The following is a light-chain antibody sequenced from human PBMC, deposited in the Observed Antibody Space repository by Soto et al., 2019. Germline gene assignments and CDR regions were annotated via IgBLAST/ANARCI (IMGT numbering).Light chain of an antibody. J-gene: IGKJ1*01. V-gene: IGKV3-11*01. CDR2: DAS. Sequence: EIVLTQSPATLSLSPGERATLSCRASESVTSFLAWYQQKPGQAPRLLIYDASNRATGISARFSGSGSGTDFTLTISSLEPEDFAVYYCQQYGSSPQTFGQGTKVDIK. CDR1: ESVTSF. CDR3: QQYGSSPQT.